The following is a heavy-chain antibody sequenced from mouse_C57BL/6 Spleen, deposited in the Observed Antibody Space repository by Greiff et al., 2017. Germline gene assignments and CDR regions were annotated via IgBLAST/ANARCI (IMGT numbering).Heavy chain of an antibody. CDR1: GYAFTNYL. CDR3: AREGLLRGAMDY. CDR2: INPGSGGT. J-gene: IGHJ4*01. D-gene: IGHD2-3*01. V-gene: IGHV1-54*01. Sequence: VQLQQSGAELVRPGTSVKVSCKASGYAFTNYLIEWVKQRPGQGLEWIGVINPGSGGTNYNEKFKGKATLTADKSSSTAYMQLSSLTSEDSAVYFCAREGLLRGAMDYWGQGTSVTVSS.